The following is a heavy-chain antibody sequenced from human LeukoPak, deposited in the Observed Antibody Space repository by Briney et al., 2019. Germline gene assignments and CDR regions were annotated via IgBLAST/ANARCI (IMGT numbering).Heavy chain of an antibody. J-gene: IGHJ2*01. CDR1: GYTFTSYD. CDR2: MNPNGGNT. Sequence: ASVKVSCKASGYTFTSYDINWVRQATGQGLEWMGWMNPNGGNTGYAQKFQGRVTMTRNTSISTAYMELSSLRSEDTAVYYCATEEGMGYCSSTSCSGYFDLWGRGTLVTVSS. D-gene: IGHD2-2*01. CDR3: ATEEGMGYCSSTSCSGYFDL. V-gene: IGHV1-8*01.